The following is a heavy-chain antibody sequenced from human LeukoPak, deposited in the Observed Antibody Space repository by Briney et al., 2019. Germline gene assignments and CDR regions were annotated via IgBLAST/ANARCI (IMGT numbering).Heavy chain of an antibody. Sequence: GGSLRLSCVVSGFTFSTMTINWVRQAPGKGLEWISSISSSSSSIYYADSVEGRSTVSRDNAKNSLYLQLNSLRAEDTAVYYCARGDWDSYYYALDVWGKGTTVTVSS. CDR3: ARGDWDSYYYALDV. CDR2: ISSSSSSI. J-gene: IGHJ6*04. V-gene: IGHV3-21*04. D-gene: IGHD3-16*01. CDR1: GFTFSTMT.